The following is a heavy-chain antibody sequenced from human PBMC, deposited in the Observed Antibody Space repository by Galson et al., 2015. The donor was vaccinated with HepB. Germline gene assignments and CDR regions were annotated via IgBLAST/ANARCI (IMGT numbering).Heavy chain of an antibody. Sequence: SLRLSCAASGFTFSDYYMSWFRQAPGKGLQWVSYISTGGSTIYYADSVKGRFTISRDNAKNSLYLQMNSLRAEDAAVYYCARDRYCSSTSCYNPDYYYGMDVWGQGTTVTVSS. D-gene: IGHD2-2*02. CDR3: ARDRYCSSTSCYNPDYYYGMDV. J-gene: IGHJ6*02. V-gene: IGHV3-11*01. CDR2: ISTGGSTI. CDR1: GFTFSDYY.